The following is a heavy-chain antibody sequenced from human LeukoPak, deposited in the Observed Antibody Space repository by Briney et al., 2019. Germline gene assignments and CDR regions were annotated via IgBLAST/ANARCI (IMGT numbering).Heavy chain of an antibody. V-gene: IGHV1-69*04. D-gene: IGHD3-16*02. CDR3: ARSSYSYDYVWGSYRY. J-gene: IGHJ4*02. CDR2: IIPILGIA. Sequence: SVKVSCKASGYTFTSYDINWVRQAPGQGLEWMGRIIPILGIANYAQKFQGRVTITADKSTSTAYMELSSLRSEDTAVYYCARSSYSYDYVWGSYRYWGQGTLVTVSS. CDR1: GYTFTSYD.